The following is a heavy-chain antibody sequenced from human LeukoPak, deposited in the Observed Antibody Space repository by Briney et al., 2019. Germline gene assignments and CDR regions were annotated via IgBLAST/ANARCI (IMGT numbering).Heavy chain of an antibody. Sequence: GGSLRLSCAASGFTFSSYSMNWVRQAPGKGLEWVSYISSSSSTIYYADSVKGRFTISRDNAKNSLYLQMNSLRAEDTAVYYCARVGGSASGYYDFWSGYYTYYYYGMDVWGQGTTVTVS. CDR3: ARVGGSASGYYDFWSGYYTYYYYGMDV. CDR1: GFTFSSYS. D-gene: IGHD3-3*01. V-gene: IGHV3-48*01. J-gene: IGHJ6*02. CDR2: ISSSSSTI.